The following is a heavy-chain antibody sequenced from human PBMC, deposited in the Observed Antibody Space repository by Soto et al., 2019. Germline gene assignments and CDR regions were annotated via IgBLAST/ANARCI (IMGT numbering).Heavy chain of an antibody. J-gene: IGHJ6*02. CDR1: GYTFTSYG. D-gene: IGHD1-26*01. CDR2: ISAYNGNT. CDR3: AIYQRTSDPYYPVYNYYYYYGMDV. Sequence: GASVKVSCRASGYTFTSYGISWVRQAPGQGLEWMGWISAYNGNTNYAQKLQGRVTMTTDTSTSTAYMELRSLRYDDTAVYYCAIYQRTSDPYYPVYNYYYYYGMDVWGQGTTVTVSS. V-gene: IGHV1-18*01.